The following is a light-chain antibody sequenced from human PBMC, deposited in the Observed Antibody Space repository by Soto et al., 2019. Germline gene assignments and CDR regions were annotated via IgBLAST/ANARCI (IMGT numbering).Light chain of an antibody. CDR1: ETINGW. CDR3: QQYNSYFFT. Sequence: DIQMTLSPSTLSASVGDRVNITCRASETINGWLAWYQQKPGKAPKLLISRASDLQTGVPTRFSGSGSGTEFSLTISSLQTDDFATYYCQQYNSYFFTFGPGTKVDVK. CDR2: RAS. V-gene: IGKV1-5*03. J-gene: IGKJ3*01.